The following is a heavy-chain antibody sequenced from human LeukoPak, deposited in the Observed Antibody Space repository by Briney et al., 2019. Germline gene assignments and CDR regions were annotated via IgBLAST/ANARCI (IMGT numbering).Heavy chain of an antibody. CDR1: GVSISNSNYY. J-gene: IGHJ4*02. CDR3: ARFIPRRGFEY. V-gene: IGHV4-39*01. Sequence: SETLSLTCTVSGVSISNSNYYWGWIRQPPGKGVEWPASIYYKGDTYYSPSLNSRVTISVDTSKSQFSLKLMSVTAADTAVYYCARFIPRRGFEYWGQGTLVTVSS. CDR2: IYYKGDT. D-gene: IGHD3-10*01.